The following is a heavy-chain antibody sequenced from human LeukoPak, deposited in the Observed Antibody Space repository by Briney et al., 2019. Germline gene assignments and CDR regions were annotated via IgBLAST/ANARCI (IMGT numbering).Heavy chain of an antibody. V-gene: IGHV1-24*01. CDR3: AADPDSSGWYRVPQFDY. Sequence: ASATVSCKVSGYTLTELSMHWVRQAPGKGGEWMGGFDPEDGVTIYAQKFQGRVTMTEDTSTDTAYMELSRLRSEDTAVYYCAADPDSSGWYRVPQFDYWGQGTLVTVSS. CDR1: GYTLTELS. D-gene: IGHD6-19*01. J-gene: IGHJ4*02. CDR2: FDPEDGVT.